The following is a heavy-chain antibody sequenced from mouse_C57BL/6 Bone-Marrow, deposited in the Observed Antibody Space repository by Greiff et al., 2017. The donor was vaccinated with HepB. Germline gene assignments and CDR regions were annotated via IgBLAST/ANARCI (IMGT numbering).Heavy chain of an antibody. CDR3: ARFPYYYGSH. J-gene: IGHJ2*01. CDR2: IDPSDSYN. V-gene: IGHV1-59*01. D-gene: IGHD1-1*01. CDR1: GYTFTSYW. Sequence: VQLQQPGAELVRPGPSVKLSCKASGYTFTSYWMHWVKQRPGQGLEWIGVIDPSDSYNNYNQKFKGKATLTVDTSSSTAYMHLSSLTSEDSAVYYCARFPYYYGSHWGQGTTLTVSS.